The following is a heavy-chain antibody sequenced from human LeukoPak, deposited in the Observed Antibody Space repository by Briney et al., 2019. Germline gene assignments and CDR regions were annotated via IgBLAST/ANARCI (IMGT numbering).Heavy chain of an antibody. Sequence: GSSVKVSCKASGDTFSSYAISWVRQAPGQGLEWMGGIIPIFGTANYAQKFQGRVTITTDESTSTAYMELSSLRSEDTAVYYCARSVIGYSSGYFDYWGQGTLVTVSS. D-gene: IGHD6-19*01. V-gene: IGHV1-69*05. CDR3: ARSVIGYSSGYFDY. CDR1: GDTFSSYA. CDR2: IIPIFGTA. J-gene: IGHJ4*02.